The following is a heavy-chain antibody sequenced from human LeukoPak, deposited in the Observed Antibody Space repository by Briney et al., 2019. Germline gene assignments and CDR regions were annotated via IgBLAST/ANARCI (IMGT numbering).Heavy chain of an antibody. CDR3: AKGGARDVWYFAY. Sequence: GGSLSLSSAASGFIFSSFGIHWVPPTPGKGLEWVAVGRFDGGEKYYADSVKGRFTVSKDNSKNTLHLQINSLKPEDTAVYYCAKGGARDVWYFAYWGLGVLVTVSS. V-gene: IGHV3-30*02. CDR2: GRFDGGEK. CDR1: GFIFSSFG. J-gene: IGHJ4*02. D-gene: IGHD2-8*01.